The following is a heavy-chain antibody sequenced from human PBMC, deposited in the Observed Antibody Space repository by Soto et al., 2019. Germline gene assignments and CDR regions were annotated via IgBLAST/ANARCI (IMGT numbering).Heavy chain of an antibody. Sequence: SVKVSCKASGGTFSSYAISWVRQAPGQGLEWMGGIIPIFGTANYAQKFQGRVTITADESTSTAYMELSSLRSEDTAVYYCARIALIYYGMDVWGQGTTVTVSS. J-gene: IGHJ6*02. CDR1: GGTFSSYA. CDR2: IIPIFGTA. V-gene: IGHV1-69*13. CDR3: ARIALIYYGMDV. D-gene: IGHD2-21*01.